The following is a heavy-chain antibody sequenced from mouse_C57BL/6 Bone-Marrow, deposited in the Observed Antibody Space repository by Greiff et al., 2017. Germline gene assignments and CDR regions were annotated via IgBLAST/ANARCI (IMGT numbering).Heavy chain of an antibody. CDR1: GYTFTSYW. CDR3: ARSVYYFGYFDV. Sequence: QVQLQQPGAELVKPGASVKMSCKASGYTFTSYWITWVKQRPGQGLEWIGDIYPGSGSTNYNEKFKSKATLTVDTSSSTAYMQLSSLTSEDSAVYYGARSVYYFGYFDVWGTGTTVTVSS. J-gene: IGHJ1*03. CDR2: IYPGSGST. V-gene: IGHV1-55*01. D-gene: IGHD1-1*01.